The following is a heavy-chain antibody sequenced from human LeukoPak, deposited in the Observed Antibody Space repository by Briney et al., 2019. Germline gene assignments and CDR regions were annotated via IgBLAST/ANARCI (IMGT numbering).Heavy chain of an antibody. CDR1: GGSISSYX. D-gene: IGHD2-21*02. V-gene: IGHV4-59*01. CDR3: ARGEGQAVSAFDY. J-gene: IGHJ4*02. Sequence: SETLSLTCTVSGGSISSYXXXXXRQPPGXGLXWLGYIHYSGSTKYNPSLESRVTISLDPAKNQFSLRLSSLTAADTAVYYCARGEGQAVSAFDYWGQGMLVTVSS. CDR2: IHYSGST.